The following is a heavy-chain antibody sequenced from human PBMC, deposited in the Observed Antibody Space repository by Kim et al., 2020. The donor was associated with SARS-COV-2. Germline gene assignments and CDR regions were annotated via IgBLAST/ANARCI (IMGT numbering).Heavy chain of an antibody. CDR3: ARGDVYHGDYGMDV. V-gene: IGHV1-46*01. D-gene: IGHD4-17*01. J-gene: IGHJ6*02. Sequence: QKFQGRVTMTRDTSTSTVYMELSSLRSEDTAVYYCARGDVYHGDYGMDVWGQGTTVTVSS.